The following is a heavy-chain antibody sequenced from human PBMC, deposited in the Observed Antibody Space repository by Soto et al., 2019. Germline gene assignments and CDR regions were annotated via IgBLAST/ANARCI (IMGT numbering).Heavy chain of an antibody. Sequence: GGSLRLSCAASGFTFSSYWMSWVRQAPGKGLEWVANIKQDGSEKYYVDSVKGRFTISRDNAKNSLYLQMNSLRAEDTAVYYCARGARWGYYGSGGAAAARQTGYYYYMDVWGKGTTVTVSS. D-gene: IGHD3-10*01. CDR3: ARGARWGYYGSGGAAAARQTGYYYYMDV. CDR1: GFTFSSYW. V-gene: IGHV3-7*01. CDR2: IKQDGSEK. J-gene: IGHJ6*03.